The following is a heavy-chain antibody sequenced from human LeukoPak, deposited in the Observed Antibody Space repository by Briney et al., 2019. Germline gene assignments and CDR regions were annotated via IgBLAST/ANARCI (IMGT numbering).Heavy chain of an antibody. CDR1: GYTFTSYD. Sequence: GASVKVSCRSSGYTFTSYDINWVRQATGQGLEWMGWMNPNSGNTGYAQKFQGRVTMTRNTSISTAYMELSSVTAADTAVYYCARLMYYDFWSGYYTSSDWFDPWGQGTLVTVSS. CDR2: MNPNSGNT. D-gene: IGHD3-3*01. CDR3: ARLMYYDFWSGYYTSSDWFDP. J-gene: IGHJ5*02. V-gene: IGHV1-8*01.